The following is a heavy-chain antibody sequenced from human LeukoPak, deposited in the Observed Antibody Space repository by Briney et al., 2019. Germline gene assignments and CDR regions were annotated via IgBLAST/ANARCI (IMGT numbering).Heavy chain of an antibody. CDR2: LSGGSSYI. D-gene: IGHD3-22*01. CDR1: GFTFSSYS. CDR3: ARDPPYSDSSGYYYDY. V-gene: IGHV3-21*01. J-gene: IGHJ4*02. Sequence: GGSLRLSCAASGFTFSSYSMNWVRQAPGKGLEWVSSLSGGSSYIYYTDSVKGRFTISRDNAKNSLYLQMNSLRAEDTAVYYCARDPPYSDSSGYYYDYWGQGTLVTVSS.